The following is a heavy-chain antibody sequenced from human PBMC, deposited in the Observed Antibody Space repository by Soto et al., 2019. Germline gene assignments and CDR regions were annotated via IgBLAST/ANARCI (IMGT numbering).Heavy chain of an antibody. CDR3: ASGGDTEGGSYRNDY. Sequence: QVQLVQSGAEVKKPGSSVKVSCKASGGTFSSYAISWVRQAPGQGLEWMGGIIPIFGTANYAQKFQGRVTITADESTRPAYMGLSSLRSGDTAVYYRASGGDTEGGSYRNDYWGQGTLVTVSS. CDR2: IIPIFGTA. D-gene: IGHD1-26*01. CDR1: GGTFSSYA. V-gene: IGHV1-69*01. J-gene: IGHJ4*02.